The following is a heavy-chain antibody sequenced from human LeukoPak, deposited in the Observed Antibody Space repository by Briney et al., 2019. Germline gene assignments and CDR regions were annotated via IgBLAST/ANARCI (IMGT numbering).Heavy chain of an antibody. Sequence: PSETLSLTCTVSGYSISSGYYWGWIRQPPGKGLEWSGRSYHSGSTYYNPSLKSRVTISVDTSKNQFSLKLSPVTAADTAVYYCARTMVRGVIEDYWGQGTLVTVSS. J-gene: IGHJ4*02. D-gene: IGHD3-10*01. CDR3: ARTMVRGVIEDY. CDR1: GYSISSGYY. V-gene: IGHV4-38-2*02. CDR2: SYHSGST.